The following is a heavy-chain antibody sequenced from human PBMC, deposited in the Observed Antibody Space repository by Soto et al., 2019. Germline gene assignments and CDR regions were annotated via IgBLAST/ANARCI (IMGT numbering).Heavy chain of an antibody. J-gene: IGHJ6*02. V-gene: IGHV3-9*01. CDR3: VKDDRDCSSTSCYGSDFPYYGLDV. CDR2: ISWNSGGM. Sequence: EVQLVESGGGLVQPGTSLRLSCAASGFTFRYFAMHWVRQAPGKGLEWVSGISWNSGGMDYADSVKGRFTISRDNPRNSLHLQMNGLTAEDTAFYYCVKDDRDCSSTSCYGSDFPYYGLDVWGQGTTVTVSS. CDR1: GFTFRYFA. D-gene: IGHD2-2*01.